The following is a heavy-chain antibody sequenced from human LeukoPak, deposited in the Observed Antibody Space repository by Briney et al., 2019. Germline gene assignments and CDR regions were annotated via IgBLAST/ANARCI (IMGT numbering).Heavy chain of an antibody. D-gene: IGHD3-10*01. CDR2: IYYSGST. Sequence: SETLSLTCTVSGGSIRSYYWSWIRRPPGKGLEWIGYIYYSGSTNYNPSLKSRVTISVDTSKNQFSLKLSSVTAADTAVYYCARAIWFGEFDPWGQGTLVTVSS. CDR3: ARAIWFGEFDP. J-gene: IGHJ5*02. CDR1: GGSIRSYY. V-gene: IGHV4-59*01.